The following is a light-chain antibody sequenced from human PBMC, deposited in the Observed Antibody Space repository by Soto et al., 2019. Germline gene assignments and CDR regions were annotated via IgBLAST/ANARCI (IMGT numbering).Light chain of an antibody. V-gene: IGKV3-20*01. J-gene: IGKJ5*01. Sequence: EIVLTQSPGTLSLSPGERATLSCRDSQSVSSSYLAWYQQKPGQAPRLLIYGASSRATGLPDRFSGSVSGTDFTLIITRLEPEDFAVFYCQQYGSSEIIFGQGTRLEIK. CDR2: GAS. CDR3: QQYGSSEII. CDR1: QSVSSSY.